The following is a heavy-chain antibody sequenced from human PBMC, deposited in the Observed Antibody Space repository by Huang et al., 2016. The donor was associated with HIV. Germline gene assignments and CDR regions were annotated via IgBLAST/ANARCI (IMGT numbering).Heavy chain of an antibody. CDR1: GFSLTYFG. J-gene: IGHJ3*01. CDR2: ISGSGNQI. CDR3: AREIRSTVVILDAFDV. V-gene: IGHV3-21*02. D-gene: IGHD2-21*01. Sequence: DVQLMESGGGLVKPGGSLRISCAASGFSLTYFGMNWVRQVPGKGLEGVSCISGSGNQIDYADSVKCRFTISRDNAKKSVFLQMDSLRGEDTAVYYCAREIRSTVVILDAFDVWGHGTLVAVSS.